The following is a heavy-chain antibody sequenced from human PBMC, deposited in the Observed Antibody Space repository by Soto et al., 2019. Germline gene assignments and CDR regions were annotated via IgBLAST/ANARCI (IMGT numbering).Heavy chain of an antibody. D-gene: IGHD5-12*01. CDR2: IYYSGST. CDR3: ARGGDSGWYFDY. Sequence: SETLSLTCTVPGGSISSYYWSWIRQPPGKGLEWIGYIYYSGSTNYNPSLKSRVTISVDTSKNQFSLKLSSVTAADTAVYYCARGGDSGWYFDYWGQGTLVTVSS. V-gene: IGHV4-59*01. J-gene: IGHJ4*02. CDR1: GGSISSYY.